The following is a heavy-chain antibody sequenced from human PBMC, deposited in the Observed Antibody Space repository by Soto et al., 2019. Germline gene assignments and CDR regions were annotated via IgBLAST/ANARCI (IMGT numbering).Heavy chain of an antibody. CDR3: AARGAHCSGGSCLGY. V-gene: IGHV4-34*01. Sequence: SETLSLTCAVYGGSFSGYYWSWIRQPPGKGLEWIGEINHSGSTNYNPSLKSRVTISVDTSKNQFSLKLSSVTAADTAVYYRAARGAHCSGGSCLGYWGQGTLVTVSS. J-gene: IGHJ4*02. D-gene: IGHD2-15*01. CDR1: GGSFSGYY. CDR2: INHSGST.